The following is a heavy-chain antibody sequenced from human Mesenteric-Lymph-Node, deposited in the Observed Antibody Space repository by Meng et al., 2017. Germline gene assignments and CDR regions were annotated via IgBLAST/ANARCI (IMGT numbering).Heavy chain of an antibody. CDR3: ARGPYSGSYYAENDAFDI. Sequence: GESLKISCAASGFTFDDYGMSWVRQAPGKGLEWVANIKQDGSEKYYVDSVKGRFTISRDNAKNSLYLQMNSLRAEDTAVYYCARGPYSGSYYAENDAFDIWGQGTMVTVSS. CDR2: IKQDGSEK. CDR1: GFTFDDYG. V-gene: IGHV3-7*01. D-gene: IGHD1-26*01. J-gene: IGHJ3*02.